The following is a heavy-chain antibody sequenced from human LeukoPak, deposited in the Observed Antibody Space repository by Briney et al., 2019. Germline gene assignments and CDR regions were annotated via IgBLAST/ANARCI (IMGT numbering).Heavy chain of an antibody. CDR2: INHSGST. D-gene: IGHD6-13*01. Sequence: SETLSLTCAVYGGSFSGYYWSWIRQPPGKGLEWIGEINHSGSTNYNPSLKSRVTISVDTSKGQFSLKLSSVTAADTAVYYCARGAAAGFDYWGQGTLVTVSS. V-gene: IGHV4-34*01. CDR1: GGSFSGYY. CDR3: ARGAAAGFDY. J-gene: IGHJ4*02.